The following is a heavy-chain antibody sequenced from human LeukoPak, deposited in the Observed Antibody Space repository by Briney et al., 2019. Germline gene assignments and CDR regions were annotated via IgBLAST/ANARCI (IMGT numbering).Heavy chain of an antibody. CDR3: ARGVYGDYPINPFDY. CDR1: GYTFTSYY. V-gene: IGHV1-46*01. J-gene: IGHJ4*02. CDR2: INPSGGST. D-gene: IGHD4-17*01. Sequence: ASVKVSCKASGYTFTSYYMPWVGQAPGQGLEGLGRINPSGGSTTYAQKFQGRVTMTRDTSTSTVYMELSSLRSEDTAVYYCARGVYGDYPINPFDYWGQGTLVTVSS.